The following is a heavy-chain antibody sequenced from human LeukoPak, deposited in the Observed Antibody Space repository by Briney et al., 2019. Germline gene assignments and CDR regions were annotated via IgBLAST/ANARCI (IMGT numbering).Heavy chain of an antibody. CDR1: GSTFSRSY. CDR2: TSGSGGST. Sequence: GGSLRLSCAASGSTFSRSYMGWVRQAPGKGLEWVSATSGSGGSTYYADSVKGRFTISRDNSKNTLYLQMNSLRAEDTAVYYCAKDPYSGSYFDYWGQGTLVTVSS. J-gene: IGHJ4*02. CDR3: AKDPYSGSYFDY. V-gene: IGHV3-23*01. D-gene: IGHD1-26*01.